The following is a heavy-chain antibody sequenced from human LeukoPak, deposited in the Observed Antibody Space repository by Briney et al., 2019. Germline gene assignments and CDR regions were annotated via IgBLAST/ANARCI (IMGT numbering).Heavy chain of an antibody. D-gene: IGHD2-15*01. CDR3: AKDRTTVARIFDY. CDR1: GFTFSSYA. CDR2: ISATGGST. J-gene: IGHJ4*02. Sequence: GGSLRLSCAVSGFTFSSYAMSWVRQAPGKGLEWVSTISATGGSTYYADFVKGRFTISRDNSKNTLYLQMSSLRADDTAVYHCAKDRTTVARIFDYWGQGTLVTVSS. V-gene: IGHV3-23*01.